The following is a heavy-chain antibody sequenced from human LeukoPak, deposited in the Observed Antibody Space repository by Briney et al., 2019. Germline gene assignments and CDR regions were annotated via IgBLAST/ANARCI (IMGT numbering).Heavy chain of an antibody. Sequence: ASVKVSCKASGYTFTGYYMHWVRQAPGQGLEWRGWINPNSGGTNYAQKFQGRVTMTRDTSISTAYMELSRLRSDDTAVYYCARQGSQSYYYYYMDVWGKGTTVTVSS. CDR3: ARQGSQSYYYYYMDV. J-gene: IGHJ6*03. V-gene: IGHV1-2*02. CDR1: GYTFTGYY. CDR2: INPNSGGT.